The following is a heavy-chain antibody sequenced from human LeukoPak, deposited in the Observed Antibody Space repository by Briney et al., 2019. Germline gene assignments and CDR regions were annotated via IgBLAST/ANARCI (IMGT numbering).Heavy chain of an antibody. D-gene: IGHD3-10*02. CDR1: GFTFSSYE. Sequence: PGGSLRLSCAASGFTFSSYEMNWVRQAPGKGLEWVSYISSSGSTIYYADSVKGRCTISRDNAKNSLYLQMKSLKAEDKAVYYWAELGITMIGGVWGKGTTVTISS. CDR2: ISSSGSTI. V-gene: IGHV3-48*03. CDR3: AELGITMIGGV. J-gene: IGHJ6*04.